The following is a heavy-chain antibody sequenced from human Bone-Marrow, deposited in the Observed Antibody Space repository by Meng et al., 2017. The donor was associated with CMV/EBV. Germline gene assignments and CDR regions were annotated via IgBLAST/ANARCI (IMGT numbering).Heavy chain of an antibody. CDR1: GFTFSSYA. V-gene: IGHV3-23*03. CDR3: AKDQSNYVFNY. J-gene: IGHJ4*02. CDR2: IYSGGSST. Sequence: GESLKISCAASGFTFSSYAMRWVRQAPGKGLEWVSVIYSGGSSTYYADSVKGRFTISRDNSKNTLYLQMNSLRAEDAAVYYCAKDQSNYVFNYWGQGTLVTVSS. D-gene: IGHD4-11*01.